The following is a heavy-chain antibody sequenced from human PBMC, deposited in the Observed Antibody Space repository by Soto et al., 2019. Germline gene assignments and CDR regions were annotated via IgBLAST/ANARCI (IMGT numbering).Heavy chain of an antibody. Sequence: VGSLRLSCAASGFTFSSYGMHWVRQAPGKGLEWVAVISYDGSNKYYADSVKGRFTISRDNSKNTLYLQMNSLRAEDTAVYYCAKDLPLRYWGQGTLVTVSS. CDR3: AKDLPLRY. CDR1: GFTFSSYG. V-gene: IGHV3-30*18. J-gene: IGHJ4*02. CDR2: ISYDGSNK.